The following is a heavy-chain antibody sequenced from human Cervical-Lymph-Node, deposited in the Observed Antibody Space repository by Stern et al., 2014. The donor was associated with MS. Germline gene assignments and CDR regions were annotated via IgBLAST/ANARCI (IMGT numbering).Heavy chain of an antibody. J-gene: IGHJ4*02. V-gene: IGHV1-3*01. CDR3: ARGRGVVLAASYFDY. D-gene: IGHD2-15*01. Sequence: VQLVESGAEVKKPGASVKVSCKASGYTFATFAVHWVRQAPGQRLEWMGWIAASNGNTKYSQKFHDRLTFTRDTSANTVYMELSSLRSEDTAVYFCARGRGVVLAASYFDYWGQGTLLTVSS. CDR2: IAASNGNT. CDR1: GYTFATFA.